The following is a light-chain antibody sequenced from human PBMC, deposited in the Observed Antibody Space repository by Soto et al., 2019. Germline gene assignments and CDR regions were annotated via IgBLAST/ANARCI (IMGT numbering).Light chain of an antibody. CDR2: KAS. V-gene: IGKV1-5*03. Sequence: IQLTQSPSSLSASVGDRVTITCRASQGISSYLAWYQQKPGKAPKLLIYKASSLESGVPSRFSGSGSGTEFTPTISSLQPDDFATYYCQQYNSYPWTFGQGTKVDIK. J-gene: IGKJ1*01. CDR3: QQYNSYPWT. CDR1: QGISSY.